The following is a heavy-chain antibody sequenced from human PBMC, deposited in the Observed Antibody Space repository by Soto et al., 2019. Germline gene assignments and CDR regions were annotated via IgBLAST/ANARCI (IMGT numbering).Heavy chain of an antibody. CDR2: ISYDGSNK. CDR1: GFTFSSYG. Sequence: VGSLRLSCAASGFTFSSYGMHWVRQAPGKGLEWVAVISYDGSNKYYADSVKGRFTISRDNSKNTLYLQMNSLRAEDTAVYYCAKDLEGYSYGSLDYWGQGTLVTVSS. J-gene: IGHJ4*02. CDR3: AKDLEGYSYGSLDY. D-gene: IGHD5-18*01. V-gene: IGHV3-30*18.